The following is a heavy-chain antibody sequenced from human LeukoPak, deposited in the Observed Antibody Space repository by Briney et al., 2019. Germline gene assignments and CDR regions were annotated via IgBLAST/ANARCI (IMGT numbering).Heavy chain of an antibody. Sequence: ASVKVSCKASGYTFTSYAMNWVRQAPGQGLEWMGWINTNTGNPTYAQGFTGRFVFSLDTSVSTAYLQISSLKPEDTAVYYCARDYVEMATIYDYYYGMDVWGQGTTVPVSS. CDR3: ARDYVEMATIYDYYYGMDV. V-gene: IGHV7-4-1*02. D-gene: IGHD5-24*01. CDR1: GYTFTSYA. J-gene: IGHJ6*02. CDR2: INTNTGNP.